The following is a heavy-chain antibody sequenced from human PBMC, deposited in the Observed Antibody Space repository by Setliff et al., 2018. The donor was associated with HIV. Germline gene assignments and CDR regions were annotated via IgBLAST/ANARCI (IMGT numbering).Heavy chain of an antibody. CDR3: ARAGRGGGSYWTFDY. D-gene: IGHD1-26*01. CDR2: IYLSDSDT. CDR1: GYTFPHSW. V-gene: IGHV5-51*01. Sequence: PGESLKISCKGSGYTFPHSWIGWVRQMPGKGLEWMGIIYLSDSDTRYSPSFQGQVTISADKAISTAYLQWSSLKASDTGMYYCARAGRGGGSYWTFDYWGQGTLVTVSS. J-gene: IGHJ4*02.